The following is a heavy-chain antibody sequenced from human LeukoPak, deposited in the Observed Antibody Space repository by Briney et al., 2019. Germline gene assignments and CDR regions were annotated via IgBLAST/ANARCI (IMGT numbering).Heavy chain of an antibody. CDR3: ASPYRGYDGVSLDYY. D-gene: IGHD5-12*01. Sequence: PGNSLRLSCEASGLIFSEFAMTWVRQAPGKGLEWVAVIFSDEKTKIYGDSVKGRFTISRDNSRNKLFLQMGSLRPDDTAIYYCASPYRGYDGVSLDYYWGQGTMVTVSP. CDR1: GLIFSEFA. J-gene: IGHJ4*02. CDR2: IFSDEKTK. V-gene: IGHV3-30*04.